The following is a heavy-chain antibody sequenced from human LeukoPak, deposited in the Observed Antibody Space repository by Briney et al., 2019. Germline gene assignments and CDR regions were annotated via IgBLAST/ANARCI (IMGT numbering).Heavy chain of an antibody. J-gene: IGHJ6*03. V-gene: IGHV1-69*05. CDR2: IIPIFGTA. CDR1: GGTFSSYA. D-gene: IGHD4-11*01. CDR3: ARDSYSNYAPRGEDYYYMDV. Sequence: ASVKVSCKASGGTFSSYAISWVRQAPGQGLEWMGGIIPIFGTANYAQKFQGRVTITTDESTSTAYMELSSLRSEDTAVYYCARDSYSNYAPRGEDYYYMDVWGKGTTVTVSS.